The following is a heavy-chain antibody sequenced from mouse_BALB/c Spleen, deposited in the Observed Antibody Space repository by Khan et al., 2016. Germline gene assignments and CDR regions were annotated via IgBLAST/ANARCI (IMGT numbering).Heavy chain of an antibody. V-gene: IGHV3-2*02. D-gene: IGHD2-4*01. CDR2: ISYSGST. J-gene: IGHJ4*01. CDR1: GYSITSEYA. CDR3: ARWEITTLYGMYY. Sequence: EVKLEESGPGLVKPSQSLSLTCTVTGYSITSEYAWNWIRQFPGNKLEWMGYISYSGSTSYNPSLKSRISITRDTSKTQFFLQLNSVTTEDTATYYCARWEITTLYGMYYWGQGTSVTVSS.